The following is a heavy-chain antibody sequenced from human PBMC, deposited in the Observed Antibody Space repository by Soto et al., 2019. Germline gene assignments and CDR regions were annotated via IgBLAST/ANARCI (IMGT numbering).Heavy chain of an antibody. Sequence: GGSLRLSCAASGFTVSSNYMSWVRQAPGKGLEWVSVIYSGGSTYYADSVKGRFTISRDNSKNTLYLQMNSLRAEDTAVYYCARSQDNWNDDYYYGMDVWGQGTXVTVSS. CDR3: ARSQDNWNDDYYYGMDV. CDR1: GFTVSSNY. J-gene: IGHJ6*02. CDR2: IYSGGST. V-gene: IGHV3-66*01. D-gene: IGHD1-1*01.